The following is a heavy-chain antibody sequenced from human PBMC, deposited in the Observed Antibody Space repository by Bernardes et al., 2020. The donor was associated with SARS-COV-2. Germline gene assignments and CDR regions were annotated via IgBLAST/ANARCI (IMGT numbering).Heavy chain of an antibody. D-gene: IGHD3-16*02. CDR1: GFTFSSYW. CDR2: IKEDGSEK. J-gene: IGHJ6*02. Sequence: GGSLRLSCAASGFTFSSYWMSWVRQAPGKGLEWVANIKEDGSEKYYVDSVKGRFTISRDNAKNSLYLQMNSLRAEDTAVYYCARDLFTPLRVIGGLSSDYYYYYGMDVWGQGTTVTVSS. CDR3: ARDLFTPLRVIGGLSSDYYYYYGMDV. V-gene: IGHV3-7*01.